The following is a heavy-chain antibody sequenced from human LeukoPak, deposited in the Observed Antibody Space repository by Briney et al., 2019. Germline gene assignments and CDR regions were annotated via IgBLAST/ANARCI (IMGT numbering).Heavy chain of an antibody. Sequence: PSETLSLTCTVSGYSMSSGYYWGWIRQPPERGLEWIGSMYHTGSTYYNPSLKSRVAISVDTSKNQFSLKLSSVTAADTAVYYCVGSGYYSGDYFDYWGQGTLVTVSS. CDR3: VGSGYYSGDYFDY. D-gene: IGHD3-3*01. V-gene: IGHV4-38-2*02. CDR2: MYHTGST. J-gene: IGHJ4*02. CDR1: GYSMSSGYY.